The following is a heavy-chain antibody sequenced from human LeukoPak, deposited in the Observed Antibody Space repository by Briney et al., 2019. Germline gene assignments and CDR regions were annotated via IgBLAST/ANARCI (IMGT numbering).Heavy chain of an antibody. V-gene: IGHV1-2*02. J-gene: IGHJ3*02. CDR2: INPNSGGT. D-gene: IGHD1-1*01. CDR3: ARATGTWDHDGFDI. CDR1: GYTFTGYY. Sequence: GASVKVSCKASGYTFTGYYMHWVRQAPGQGLGWMGWINPNSGGTNYAQKFQGRVTMTRDTSISTAYMELSRLRSDDTAVYYCARATGTWDHDGFDIWGQGTMVTVSS.